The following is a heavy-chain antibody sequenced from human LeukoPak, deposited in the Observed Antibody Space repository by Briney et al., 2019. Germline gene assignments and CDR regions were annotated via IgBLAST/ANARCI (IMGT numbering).Heavy chain of an antibody. J-gene: IGHJ4*02. CDR1: GFTVSSNY. Sequence: GSLRLSCAASGFTVSSNYMSWVRQAPGKGLEWVGHMYYRGNTFYNPSLKSRVTISVDTSKNRFSLKLRSVTAADTAVYYCARLYGNYQNYFDYWGQGTLVTVSS. D-gene: IGHD1-7*01. CDR2: MYYRGNT. CDR3: ARLYGNYQNYFDY. V-gene: IGHV4-59*02.